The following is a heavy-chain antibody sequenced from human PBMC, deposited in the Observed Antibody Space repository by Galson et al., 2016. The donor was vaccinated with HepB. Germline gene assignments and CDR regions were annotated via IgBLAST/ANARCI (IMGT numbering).Heavy chain of an antibody. D-gene: IGHD2-15*01. CDR1: GFTFSSYS. CDR3: ATRYCSGGSCYSAAPGYWYFDL. V-gene: IGHV3-48*04. CDR2: ISGYRTI. J-gene: IGHJ2*01. Sequence: SLRLSCAASGFTFSSYSMNWVRQAPGKGLEWVSYISGYRTIYYADSVKGRFTISRDNAGNSLYLQMNTLRADDTAVYYCATRYCSGGSCYSAAPGYWYFDLWGRGTLVTVSS.